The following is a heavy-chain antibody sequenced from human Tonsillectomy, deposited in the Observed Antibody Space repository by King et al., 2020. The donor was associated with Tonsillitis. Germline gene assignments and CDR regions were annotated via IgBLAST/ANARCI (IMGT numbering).Heavy chain of an antibody. CDR2: ISYEGSNK. D-gene: IGHD3-16*01. CDR3: AKNAYYFDY. V-gene: IGHV3-33*05. CDR1: GFTFSSYG. J-gene: IGHJ4*02. Sequence: VQLVESGGGVVQPGRSLRLSCAASGFTFSSYGMHWVRQAPGKGLEWVAVISYEGSNKYYADSVKGRFTISRDNSKNTLYLQMNSLRAEDTAVYYCAKNAYYFDYCGQGTLVTVSS.